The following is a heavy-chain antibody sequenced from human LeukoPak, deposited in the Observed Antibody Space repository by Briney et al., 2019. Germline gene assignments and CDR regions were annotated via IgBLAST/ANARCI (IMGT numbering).Heavy chain of an antibody. CDR1: GGSFSGYY. CDR2: INHSGST. Sequence: SETLSLTCAVYGGSFSGYYWSWIRQPPGKGLEWIGEINHSGSTNYNPSLKSRVTISVDTSKNQFSLKLSSVTAADTAVYYCARHGQLWTRYNWFDPWGQGTLVTVSS. D-gene: IGHD5-18*01. V-gene: IGHV4-34*01. CDR3: ARHGQLWTRYNWFDP. J-gene: IGHJ5*02.